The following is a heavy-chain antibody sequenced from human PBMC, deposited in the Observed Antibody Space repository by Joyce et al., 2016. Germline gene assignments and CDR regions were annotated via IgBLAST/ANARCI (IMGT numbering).Heavy chain of an antibody. CDR2: VYYSAST. V-gene: IGHV4-39*01. D-gene: IGHD3-22*01. J-gene: IGHJ4*02. CDR1: GGSISIRGYY. Sequence: QLQLQESGPGLAKPSETLSLTSTLSGGSISIRGYYWGWIRQSPGKGLEWIASVYYSASTYSKPSLKSRVTISIDTSQNQFSLKLRSVTAADTAVYYCASSSGYYNNWGQGILVTVSS. CDR3: ASSSGYYNN.